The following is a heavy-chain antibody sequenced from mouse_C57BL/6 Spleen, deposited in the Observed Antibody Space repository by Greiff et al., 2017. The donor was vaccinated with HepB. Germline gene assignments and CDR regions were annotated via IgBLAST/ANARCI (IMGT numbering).Heavy chain of an antibody. CDR2: IYPGNSDT. J-gene: IGHJ3*01. V-gene: IGHV1-5*01. CDR3: TRSIGSSYGGFAY. Sequence: DVKLQESGTVLARPGASVKMSCKTSGYTFTSYWMHWVKQRPGQGLEWIGAIYPGNSDTSYNQKFKGKAKLTAVTSASTAYMELSSLTNEDSAVYYCTRSIGSSYGGFAYWGQGTLVTVSA. D-gene: IGHD1-1*01. CDR1: GYTFTSYW.